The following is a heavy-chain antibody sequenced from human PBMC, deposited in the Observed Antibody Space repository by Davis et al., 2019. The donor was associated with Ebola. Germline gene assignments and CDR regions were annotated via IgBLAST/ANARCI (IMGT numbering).Heavy chain of an antibody. Sequence: GESLKISCAASGFTFSSYSMNWVRQAPGKGLEWVSSISSSGSTIYYADSVKGRFTISRDNAKNSLYLQMNSLRAEDTAVYYCAREGSGSYGDYGRGVTDVWVYYGMDVWGQGTTVTVSS. D-gene: IGHD4-17*01. CDR1: GFTFSSYS. CDR2: ISSSGSTI. CDR3: AREGSGSYGDYGRGVTDVWVYYGMDV. J-gene: IGHJ6*02. V-gene: IGHV3-48*04.